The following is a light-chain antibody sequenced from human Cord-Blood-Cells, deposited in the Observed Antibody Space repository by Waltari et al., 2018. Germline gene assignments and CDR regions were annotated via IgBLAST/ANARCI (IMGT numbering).Light chain of an antibody. CDR3: CSYAGSYV. Sequence: QSALTQPRSVSGSPGQSVTISCTGTSSDVGGYNYVSRYQQHPGKAPKLMIYDVSKRPSGVPDRFSGSKSGNTASLTISGLQAEDEADYYCCSYAGSYVFGGGTKLTVL. CDR1: SSDVGGYNY. J-gene: IGLJ2*01. V-gene: IGLV2-11*01. CDR2: DVS.